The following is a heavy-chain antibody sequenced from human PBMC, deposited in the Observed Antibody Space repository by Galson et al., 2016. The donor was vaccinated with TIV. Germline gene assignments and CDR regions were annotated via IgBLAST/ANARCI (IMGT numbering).Heavy chain of an antibody. V-gene: IGHV3-30*02. CDR1: GFTFSSYN. CDR2: IRYDGSNE. Sequence: SLRLSCAASGFTFSSYNMQWVRQAPGKGLEWVGFIRYDGSNEYYADSVKGRFTISRDNPKSTLFLQTNSLRAEDTAVYYCAKGRSGYIDYWGQGILVTVSS. CDR3: AKGRSGYIDY. J-gene: IGHJ4*02.